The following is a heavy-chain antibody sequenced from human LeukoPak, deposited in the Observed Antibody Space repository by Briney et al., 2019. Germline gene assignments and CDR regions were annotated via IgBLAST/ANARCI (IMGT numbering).Heavy chain of an antibody. J-gene: IGHJ3*02. D-gene: IGHD2-15*01. CDR3: AHRGLPDAFDI. CDR1: GGTFISYA. Sequence: GASVKVSCKASGGTFISYAISWVRQAPGQGLEWMGGIIPIFGTANYAQKFQGRVTITADESTSTAYMELSSLRSEDTAVYYCAHRGLPDAFDIWGQGTMVTVSS. V-gene: IGHV1-69*13. CDR2: IIPIFGTA.